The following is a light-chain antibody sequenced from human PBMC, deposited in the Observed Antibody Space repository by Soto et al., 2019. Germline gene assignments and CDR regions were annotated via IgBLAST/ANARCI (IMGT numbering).Light chain of an antibody. CDR1: SSDVGRYNY. CDR3: CSYAGTYTFV. J-gene: IGLJ1*01. Sequence: QSALTQPASVSGSPGQSITISCTGASSDVGRYNYVSWCQLHPGKAPKLIIYEVSNRPSGVSNRFSGSKSGDTASLTISGLETEDEADYYCCSYAGTYTFVFGTGTKVTVL. V-gene: IGLV2-14*01. CDR2: EVS.